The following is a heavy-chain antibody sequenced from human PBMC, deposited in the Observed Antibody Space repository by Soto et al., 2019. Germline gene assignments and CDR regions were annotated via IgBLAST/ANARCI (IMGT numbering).Heavy chain of an antibody. V-gene: IGHV3-74*01. CDR1: GFTFSSYW. CDR2: INSDGSST. Sequence: EVQLVESGGGLVQPGGSLRLSCAASGFTFSSYWMHWVRQAPGKGLVWVSRINSDGSSTSYADSVKGRFTISRDNAKKTLNLQMKSRGPGDTVVYYCARDPRPYSGYDPLDYWAQETLSPSPQ. J-gene: IGHJ4*02. CDR3: ARDPRPYSGYDPLDY. D-gene: IGHD5-12*01.